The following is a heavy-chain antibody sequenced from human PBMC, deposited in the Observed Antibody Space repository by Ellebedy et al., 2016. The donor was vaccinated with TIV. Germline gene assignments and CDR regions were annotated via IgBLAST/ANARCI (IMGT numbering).Heavy chain of an antibody. Sequence: GESLKISCAASGFTFSSYAMSWVRQAPGKGLEWVSTISSTGSRTYYADSVEGRFIISRDNSKDTLFLQMNSLRAEDTAVYYCAKDRTSGDGYWVFDNWGQGTLVSVSS. J-gene: IGHJ4*02. CDR3: AKDRTSGDGYWVFDN. V-gene: IGHV3-23*01. CDR2: ISSTGSRT. D-gene: IGHD5-18*01. CDR1: GFTFSSYA.